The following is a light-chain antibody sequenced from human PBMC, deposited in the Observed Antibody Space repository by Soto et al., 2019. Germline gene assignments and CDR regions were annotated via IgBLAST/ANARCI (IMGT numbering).Light chain of an antibody. CDR3: QQSYSTPIT. J-gene: IGKJ5*01. CDR2: AAS. Sequence: DIQMTQSTSSLSASVGDRVTITCRASQSISSYLNWYQQKPGKDPKLLIYAASSLQSGVPSRFSGNGSGTDFNLTISSLQPEDFATYYCQQSYSTPITFGQGTRLEIK. V-gene: IGKV1-39*01. CDR1: QSISSY.